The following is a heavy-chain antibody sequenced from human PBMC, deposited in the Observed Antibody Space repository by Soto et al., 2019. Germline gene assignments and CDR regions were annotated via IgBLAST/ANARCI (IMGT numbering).Heavy chain of an antibody. V-gene: IGHV1-69*13. D-gene: IGHD3-10*01. CDR2: IIPIFGTA. CDR1: GGTFSSYA. Sequence: SVKVSFKASGGTFSSYAISWVRQAPGQGLEWMGGIIPIFGTANYAQKFQGRVTITADESTSTAYMELSSLRSEDTAVYYCAREVDYYGSGSYYNEFYYYYCGMDVWGQGTTVTVSS. J-gene: IGHJ6*02. CDR3: AREVDYYGSGSYYNEFYYYYCGMDV.